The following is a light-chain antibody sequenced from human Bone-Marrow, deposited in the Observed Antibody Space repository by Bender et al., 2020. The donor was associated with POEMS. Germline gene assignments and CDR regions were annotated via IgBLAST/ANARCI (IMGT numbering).Light chain of an antibody. CDR1: SSNVGSYNR. V-gene: IGLV2-14*02. J-gene: IGLJ1*01. CDR3: TSYSSSSTDV. Sequence: QSALTQPASVSGSPGQSITISCTGSSSNVGSYNRVSWFQRHPGKAPKLMIYEDIKRPSGVSNRFSGSKSGNTASLTISGLQPEDEADYYCTSYSSSSTDVVGTGTKVTVL. CDR2: EDI.